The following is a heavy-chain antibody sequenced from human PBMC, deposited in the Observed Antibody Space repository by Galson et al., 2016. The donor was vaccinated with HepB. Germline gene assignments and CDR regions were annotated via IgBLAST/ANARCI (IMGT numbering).Heavy chain of an antibody. D-gene: IGHD2-2*02. CDR1: GFTFNTYG. J-gene: IGHJ4*02. Sequence: SLRLSCAASGFTFNTYGMHWVRQAPGKGLDWVAVISHDGSNTYYADSVKGRFTISRDNSKNTLNLRMHSLRVEDTAVYYCAKDAILACGTGCYTDYWGQGTLVTVSS. V-gene: IGHV3-30*18. CDR3: AKDAILACGTGCYTDY. CDR2: ISHDGSNT.